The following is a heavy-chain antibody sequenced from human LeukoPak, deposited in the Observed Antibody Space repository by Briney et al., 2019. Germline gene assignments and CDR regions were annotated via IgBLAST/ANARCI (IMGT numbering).Heavy chain of an antibody. CDR2: ISWNSGSI. V-gene: IGHV3-9*01. D-gene: IGHD4-17*01. CDR3: AKDIDGVDYGDSKGFDY. J-gene: IGHJ4*02. CDR1: GFTFDDYA. Sequence: QPGGSLRLSCAASGFTFDDYAMHWVRQAPGKGLEWVSGISWNSGSIGYADSVKGRFTISRDNAKNSLYLQMNSLRAEDTALYYCAKDIDGVDYGDSKGFDYWGQGTLVTVSS.